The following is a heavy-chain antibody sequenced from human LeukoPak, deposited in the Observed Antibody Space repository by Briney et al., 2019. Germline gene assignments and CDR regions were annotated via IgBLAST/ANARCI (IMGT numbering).Heavy chain of an antibody. Sequence: SETLSLTCAVYGGSFSGYYWSWIRQPPGKGLEWIGYIYYSGSTNCNPSLKSRVTISVDTSKNQFSLKLSSVTAADTAMYYCARDTRSWFDPWGQGTLVTVSS. V-gene: IGHV4-59*01. CDR3: ARDTRSWFDP. CDR1: GGSFSGYY. J-gene: IGHJ5*02. CDR2: IYYSGST.